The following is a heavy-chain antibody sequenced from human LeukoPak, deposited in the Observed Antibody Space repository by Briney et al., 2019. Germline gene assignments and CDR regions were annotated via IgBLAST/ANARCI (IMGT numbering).Heavy chain of an antibody. D-gene: IGHD4-17*01. CDR3: ARDLVTVTKGFDI. CDR1: DDSFSSHY. CDR2: ISYIGTT. Sequence: SETLSLTCAVSDDSFSSHYWTWIRQPPRKGLEWIGYISYIGTTNYNPSLKSRVTISIDTSKNQFSLKLSSVTAADTAVYYCARDLVTVTKGFDIWGQGTMVSVSS. J-gene: IGHJ3*02. V-gene: IGHV4-59*11.